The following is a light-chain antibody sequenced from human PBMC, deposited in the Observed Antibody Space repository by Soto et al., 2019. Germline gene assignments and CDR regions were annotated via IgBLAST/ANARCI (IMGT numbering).Light chain of an antibody. CDR1: SSDVGGYNY. J-gene: IGLJ1*01. Sequence: QSALTQPASVSGSPGQSITISCTGTSSDVGGYNYVSWYQQHPGKAPKLMIYEVSNRPSGVSNRFSGSKSGNTASLTISGLQADDEADYYCSSYKSSNSGVFGTGTKLTVL. CDR2: EVS. CDR3: SSYKSSNSGV. V-gene: IGLV2-14*01.